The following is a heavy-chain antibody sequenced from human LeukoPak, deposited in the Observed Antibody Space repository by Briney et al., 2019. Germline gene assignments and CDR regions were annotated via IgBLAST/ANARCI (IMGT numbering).Heavy chain of an antibody. J-gene: IGHJ3*02. V-gene: IGHV4-34*01. CDR1: GGSFSGYY. D-gene: IGHD2-15*01. CDR3: ARARVVVVAAIRSRRAFDI. CDR2: INHSGST. Sequence: NPSETLSLTCAVYGGSFSGYYWSWIRQPPGKGLEWIGEINHSGSTNHNPSLKSRVTISVDTSKNQFSLKLSSVTAADTAVYYCARARVVVVAAIRSRRAFDIWGQGAMVTVSS.